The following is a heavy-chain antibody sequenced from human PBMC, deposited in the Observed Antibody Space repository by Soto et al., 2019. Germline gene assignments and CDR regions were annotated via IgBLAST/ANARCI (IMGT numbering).Heavy chain of an antibody. V-gene: IGHV1-18*01. CDR3: ARGQREDFDYFDY. CDR1: GYTFTSYD. J-gene: IGHJ4*02. CDR2: VSSYNDKT. Sequence: ASVKVSCKASGYTFTSYDINWVRQAPGQGLEWMGWVSSYNDKTNYAQKFQGRVTITADESTSTAYMELSSLRSEDTAVYYCARGQREDFDYFDYWGQGTLVTVSS. D-gene: IGHD1-1*01.